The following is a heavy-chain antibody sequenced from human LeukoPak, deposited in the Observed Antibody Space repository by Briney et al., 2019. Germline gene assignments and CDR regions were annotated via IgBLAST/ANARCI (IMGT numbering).Heavy chain of an antibody. D-gene: IGHD1-26*01. Sequence: ASVKVSRKASGGTFSSYAISWVRQAPGQGLEWMGGIIPIFGTANYAQKFQCRVTITADKSTSTAYMELSSLRSEDTAVYYCAREYSGSYYAFFRYWGQGTLVTVSS. CDR2: IIPIFGTA. V-gene: IGHV1-69*06. CDR1: GGTFSSYA. J-gene: IGHJ4*02. CDR3: AREYSGSYYAFFRY.